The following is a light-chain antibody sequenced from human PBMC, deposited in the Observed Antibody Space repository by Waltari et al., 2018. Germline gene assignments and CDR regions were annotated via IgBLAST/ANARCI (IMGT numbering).Light chain of an antibody. J-gene: IGKJ1*01. V-gene: IGKV3-20*01. CDR3: QQYGSSPWT. Sequence: LTQSPSFLSASVRDRATLSCRASQSVSSSYLAWYQQKPGQAPRLLIYGASSRATGIPDRFSGSGSGTDFTLTISRLEPEDFAVYYCQQYGSSPWTFGQGTKVEIK. CDR1: QSVSSSY. CDR2: GAS.